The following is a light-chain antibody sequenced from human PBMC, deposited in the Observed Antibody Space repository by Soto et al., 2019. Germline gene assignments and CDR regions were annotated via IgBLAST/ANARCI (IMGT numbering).Light chain of an antibody. V-gene: IGKV3-20*01. Sequence: ILFAQSPGTLSLSPGERATLSCRASQSVSNNYLAWYQPKPGKAPRLLIYGASNRATGIPDRLSGSGSGTDFTLTIRRLEPEDSAVSYCQQYGTSGTFGQGTKVDIK. J-gene: IGKJ1*01. CDR3: QQYGTSGT. CDR1: QSVSNNY. CDR2: GAS.